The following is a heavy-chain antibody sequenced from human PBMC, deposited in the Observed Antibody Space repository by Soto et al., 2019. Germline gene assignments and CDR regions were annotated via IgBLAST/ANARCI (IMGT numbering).Heavy chain of an antibody. V-gene: IGHV1-46*01. D-gene: IGHD3-22*01. J-gene: IGHJ4*02. Sequence: ASVKVSGKASGHTLINYYMHWVRQAPGQGLDWLGKIDPSGNGTSYAERFQGRITLTSDTSTNTVYVELSSLRSEDTAIYYCAINYSARSAYLYWGQGTLVTVSS. CDR2: IDPSGNGT. CDR1: GHTLINYY. CDR3: AINYSARSAYLY.